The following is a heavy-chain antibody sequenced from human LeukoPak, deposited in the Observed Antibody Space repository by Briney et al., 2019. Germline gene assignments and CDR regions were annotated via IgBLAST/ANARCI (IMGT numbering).Heavy chain of an antibody. V-gene: IGHV1-8*01. Sequence: GASVKASARALGNTFTVFDFTWLRKATGQGFDWMEGLTLTSGNTGYAQKFQGRVTMTRNTSISTAYMELSSLRSEDTAVYYCARGGYCSSTSCSFHNWFDPWGQGTLVTVSS. CDR1: GNTFTVFD. D-gene: IGHD2-2*01. J-gene: IGHJ5*02. CDR3: ARGGYCSSTSCSFHNWFDP. CDR2: LTLTSGNT.